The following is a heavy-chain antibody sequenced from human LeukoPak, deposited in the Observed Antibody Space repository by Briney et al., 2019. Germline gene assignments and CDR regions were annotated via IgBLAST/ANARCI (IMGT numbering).Heavy chain of an antibody. Sequence: ASVKVSCKASGYTFTSYYMHWVRQAPGQGLEWMGIINPSGGSTSYAQKFQGRVTMTTDTSTSTVYMELRSLRSEDTAVYYCARDFGPGIAVEPFDYWGQGTLVTVSS. J-gene: IGHJ4*02. D-gene: IGHD6-19*01. CDR3: ARDFGPGIAVEPFDY. CDR2: INPSGGST. V-gene: IGHV1-46*01. CDR1: GYTFTSYY.